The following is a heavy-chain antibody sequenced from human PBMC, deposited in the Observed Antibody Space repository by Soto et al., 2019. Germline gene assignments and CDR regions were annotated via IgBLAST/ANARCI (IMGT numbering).Heavy chain of an antibody. Sequence: QVQLVESGGGVVQPGRSLRLSCAAAGFTVTTYGMQWVRQAPGKGLEWVARLTHDGSRDFYADSVKVRFTISRDTSKNPLYLQMNSLRPEDTVVDYCAGIADYWGQGTLVTVSS. V-gene: IGHV3-30*03. CDR2: LTHDGSRD. CDR1: GFTVTTYG. D-gene: IGHD2-21*01. J-gene: IGHJ4*02. CDR3: AGIADY.